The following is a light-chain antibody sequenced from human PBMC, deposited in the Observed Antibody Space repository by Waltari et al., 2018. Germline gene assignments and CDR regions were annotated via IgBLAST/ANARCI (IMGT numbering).Light chain of an antibody. V-gene: IGKV3-20*01. Sequence: EIVLTQSPASLSLSPGDRATLSCRASQSVGRTLAWYQQRPGQAPRLLIYDASSRATGIPDRFSGSGSGTDFSLTIRRLEPEDFAVYYCQKYGTRPATFGQGTKVEVK. CDR2: DAS. J-gene: IGKJ1*01. CDR1: QSVGRT. CDR3: QKYGTRPAT.